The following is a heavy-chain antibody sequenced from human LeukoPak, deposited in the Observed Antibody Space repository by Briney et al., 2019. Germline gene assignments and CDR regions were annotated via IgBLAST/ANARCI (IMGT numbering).Heavy chain of an antibody. CDR3: ARDRWELPQAFDI. CDR1: GGSISSYY. D-gene: IGHD1-26*01. CDR2: IYYSGST. V-gene: IGHV4-59*12. Sequence: SETLSLTCTVSGGSISSYYWSWIRQPPGKGLEWIGYIYYSGSTNYNPSLKSRVTISVDTSKNQFSLKLSSVTAADTAVYYCARDRWELPQAFDIWGQGTMVTVSS. J-gene: IGHJ3*02.